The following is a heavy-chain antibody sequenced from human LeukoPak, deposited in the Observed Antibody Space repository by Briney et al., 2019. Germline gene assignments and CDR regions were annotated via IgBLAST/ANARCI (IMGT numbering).Heavy chain of an antibody. CDR2: IKPTTGST. Sequence: ASVKVSCKASGYTFTSYYMHWVRQAPGQGLEWMGIIKPTTGSTSYAQKFQGRVTMTRDTSTSTAYMELRSLRSDDTAVYYCAREFPSDYGGNPVSDYWGQGTLVTVSS. D-gene: IGHD4-23*01. V-gene: IGHV1-46*01. CDR3: AREFPSDYGGNPVSDY. CDR1: GYTFTSYY. J-gene: IGHJ4*02.